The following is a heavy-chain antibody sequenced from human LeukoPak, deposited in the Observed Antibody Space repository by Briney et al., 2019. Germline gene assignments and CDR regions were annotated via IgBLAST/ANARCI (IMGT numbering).Heavy chain of an antibody. J-gene: IGHJ4*02. CDR1: GFTFDDYG. CDR3: ASYYGSGSYYIY. V-gene: IGHV3-20*01. D-gene: IGHD3-10*01. CDR2: INWNGGST. Sequence: GGSLRLSCAASGFTFDDYGMSWVRQAPGKGLEWVSGINWNGGSTGYADSVKGRFTISRDNAKNSLYLQMNSLRAEDTALYHCASYYGSGSYYIYWGQGTLVTVPS.